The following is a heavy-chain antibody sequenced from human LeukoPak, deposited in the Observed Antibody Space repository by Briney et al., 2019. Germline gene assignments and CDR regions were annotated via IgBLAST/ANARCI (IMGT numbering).Heavy chain of an antibody. V-gene: IGHV3-23*01. Sequence: GGSLRLSCAASGFTFSSYAMSWVRQAPGKGLEWVSAISGSGGSTYYADSVKGRFTVSRDNSKSTLYLEMNSLRAEDTAVYYCAKRGPLTYYFFEYWGQGTLVTVSS. CDR3: AKRGPLTYYFFEY. J-gene: IGHJ4*02. D-gene: IGHD3-10*01. CDR2: ISGSGGST. CDR1: GFTFSSYA.